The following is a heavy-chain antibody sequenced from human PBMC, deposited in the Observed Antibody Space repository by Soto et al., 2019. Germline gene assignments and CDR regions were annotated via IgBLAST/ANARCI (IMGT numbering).Heavy chain of an antibody. V-gene: IGHV3-48*02. CDR1: GYALRDYS. D-gene: IGHD3-9*01. CDR3: VRDRDWAFDI. J-gene: IGHJ3*02. Sequence: GGSLRLSCAASGYALRDYSMNWVRQAPGKGLEWVSYTGTSRKYAFYADSVRGRFTISRDDARNSVYLQWNSLRDEDTAVYYCVRDRDWAFDIWGQGTMGTVSS. CDR2: TGTSRKYA.